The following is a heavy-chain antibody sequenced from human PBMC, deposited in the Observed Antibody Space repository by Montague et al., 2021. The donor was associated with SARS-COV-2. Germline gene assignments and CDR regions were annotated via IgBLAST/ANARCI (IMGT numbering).Heavy chain of an antibody. Sequence: SLRLSCASSGFTFSYYWMHWVRQAPGKGLVWVSRINSDGSDTSYADSVKGRFTISRDNAKNTLYLQMNSLRAEDTAVYYCAGGLLWFGEFGYWGQGTLVTVSS. D-gene: IGHD3-10*01. CDR1: GFTFSYYW. J-gene: IGHJ4*02. CDR2: INSDGSDT. CDR3: AGGLLWFGEFGY. V-gene: IGHV3-74*01.